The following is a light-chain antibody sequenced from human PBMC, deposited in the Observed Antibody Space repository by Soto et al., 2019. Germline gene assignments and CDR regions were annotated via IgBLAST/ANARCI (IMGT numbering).Light chain of an antibody. CDR1: QRISTY. CDR2: DAS. Sequence: DIQMTQSPSSLSASVGDRVTITCRASQRISTYLNWYQQKPGKAPKFLIYDASTLESGVPSRFSGTGSGTEFTFSITSLQPEDFGTYYCQQCYMGWTFGQGTKVDIK. V-gene: IGKV1-39*01. J-gene: IGKJ1*01. CDR3: QQCYMGWT.